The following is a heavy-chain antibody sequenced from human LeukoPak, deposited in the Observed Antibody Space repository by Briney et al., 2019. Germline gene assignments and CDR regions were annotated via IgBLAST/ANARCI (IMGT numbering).Heavy chain of an antibody. Sequence: GGSLRLSCTVSGFTVSSNSMSWVRQAPGKGLEWVSSISSGGTYIYYADSVKGRFTISRDNAKNSLFLQMNSLGVEDTAVYYCATDTLRFRMDVWGNGTTVTVSS. V-gene: IGHV3-21*01. CDR3: ATDTLRFRMDV. D-gene: IGHD3-3*01. J-gene: IGHJ6*04. CDR2: ISSGGTYI. CDR1: GFTVSSNS.